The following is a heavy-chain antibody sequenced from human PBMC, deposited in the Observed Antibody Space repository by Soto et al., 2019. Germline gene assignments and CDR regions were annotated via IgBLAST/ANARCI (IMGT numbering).Heavy chain of an antibody. J-gene: IGHJ4*02. CDR3: ARRTKQLGPPYFDY. Sequence: SETLSLTCTVSGGSISSYYWSWIRQPPGKGLEWIGYIYYSGSTNYNPSLKSRVTISVDTSKNQFSLKLSSVTAADTAVYYCARRTKQLGPPYFDYWGQGTLVTVSS. V-gene: IGHV4-59*08. CDR2: IYYSGST. D-gene: IGHD6-6*01. CDR1: GGSISSYY.